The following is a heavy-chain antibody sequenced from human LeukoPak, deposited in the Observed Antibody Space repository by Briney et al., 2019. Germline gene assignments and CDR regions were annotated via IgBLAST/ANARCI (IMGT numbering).Heavy chain of an antibody. CDR1: GFTFSNAW. Sequence: PGGSLILSCAASGFTFSNAWMSWVRQAPGKGLEWVGRIKSKTDGGTTDYAAPVKGRFTISRDDSKTTLYLQIDSLKTEDTAVYYCATDRRIAAVGTDVSVLAFDIWGQGTMVSVSS. CDR3: ATDRRIAAVGTDVSVLAFDI. CDR2: IKSKTDGGTT. J-gene: IGHJ3*02. V-gene: IGHV3-15*01. D-gene: IGHD6-13*01.